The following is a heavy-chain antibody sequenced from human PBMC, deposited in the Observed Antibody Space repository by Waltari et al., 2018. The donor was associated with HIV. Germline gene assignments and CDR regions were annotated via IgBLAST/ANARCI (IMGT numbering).Heavy chain of an antibody. CDR1: GYTLSDYA. J-gene: IGHJ5*01. V-gene: IGHV1-3*04. CDR3: ARGGEKFSSSWFNF. Sequence: QVQLVQSGAEVKKPGASVKVSCEASGYTLSDYAIQWVRQAPGKRLEWMGWFKTANGYTRSSQRFQDRITMTRDPSAGTAYMELSSLTSEDTAVYFCARGGEKFSSSWFNFWGQGTLVTVSS. D-gene: IGHD6-6*01. CDR2: FKTANGYT.